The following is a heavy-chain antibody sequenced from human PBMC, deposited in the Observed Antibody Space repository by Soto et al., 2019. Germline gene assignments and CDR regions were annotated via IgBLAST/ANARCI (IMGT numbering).Heavy chain of an antibody. Sequence: QVQLVESGGGVVQPGRSLRLSCAASGFTFSSYAMHWVRQAPGKGLEWVAVISYDGSNKYYADSVKGRFTISRDNSKNTLYLQMNSLRAEDTAVYYCAKAHLSTEFDYWGQGTLVTVSS. CDR1: GFTFSSYA. CDR2: ISYDGSNK. V-gene: IGHV3-30*04. CDR3: AKAHLSTEFDY. J-gene: IGHJ4*02.